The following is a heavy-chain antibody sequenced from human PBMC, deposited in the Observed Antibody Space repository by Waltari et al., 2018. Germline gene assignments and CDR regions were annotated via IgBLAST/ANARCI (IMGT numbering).Heavy chain of an antibody. V-gene: IGHV3-23*01. D-gene: IGHD2-15*01. CDR3: AKDHYIGNYLGFDP. J-gene: IGHJ5*02. CDR2: ISALGQLT. Sequence: EVQLLESGGGLVQPGWSLRLSCAASGCTFDNYAMNWLRQAPGKGLEWVAGISALGQLTYYADSVKGRFTISRDNFKDTVSLQMNSLRVEDRAVYYCAKDHYIGNYLGFDPWGQGTLVTVSS. CDR1: GCTFDNYA.